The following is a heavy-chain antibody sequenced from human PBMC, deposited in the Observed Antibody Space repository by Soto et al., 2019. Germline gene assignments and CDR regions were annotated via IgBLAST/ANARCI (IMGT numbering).Heavy chain of an antibody. V-gene: IGHV3-66*01. D-gene: IGHD4-17*01. Sequence: EVQLVESGGGLVQPGGSLRLSCAASGFTVSSNYMSWVRQAPGKGLECVSVLYGGGGTYYADSVKGRFTISRDNSKNTLYLQMTSLRAEDTAVYYCARDPAVTTYFDYWGQGTLVTVSS. CDR2: LYGGGGT. CDR3: ARDPAVTTYFDY. CDR1: GFTVSSNY. J-gene: IGHJ4*02.